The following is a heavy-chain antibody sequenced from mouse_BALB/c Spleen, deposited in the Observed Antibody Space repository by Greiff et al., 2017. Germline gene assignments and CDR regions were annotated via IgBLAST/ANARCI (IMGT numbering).Heavy chain of an antibody. Sequence: EVKLVESGGGLVQPGGSRKLSCAASGFTFSSFGMHWVRQAPEKGLEWVAYISSGSSTYYYADTVKGRFTISSDNPKITLFLQMTNLRSEDTAMYYSARGRGDGYYAMDYWGQGTSVTVSS. V-gene: IGHV5-17*02. CDR2: ISSGSSTY. J-gene: IGHJ4*01. D-gene: IGHD2-3*01. CDR3: ARGRGDGYYAMDY. CDR1: GFTFSSFG.